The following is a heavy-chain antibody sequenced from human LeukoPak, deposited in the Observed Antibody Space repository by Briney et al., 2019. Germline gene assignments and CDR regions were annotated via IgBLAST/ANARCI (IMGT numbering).Heavy chain of an antibody. J-gene: IGHJ6*02. CDR3: ARDGGDYYYYGMDV. CDR1: EFTFSNHW. D-gene: IGHD3-16*01. Sequence: PGGSLRLSCAASEFTFSNHWMHWVRQAPGKGLVWVSRINSDGRSTDYADSVKGRFTISRDNAKNSLYLQMNSLRAEDTAVYYCARDGGDYYYYGMDVWGQGTTVTVSS. CDR2: INSDGRST. V-gene: IGHV3-74*01.